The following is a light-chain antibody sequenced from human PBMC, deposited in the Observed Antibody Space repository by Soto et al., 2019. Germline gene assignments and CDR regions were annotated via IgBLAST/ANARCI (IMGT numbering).Light chain of an antibody. Sequence: EIVLTQSPATLSLSPGDRAAVSCKASQSVHNYLAWYQQKPGQAPRLLIYGASTRAAGIPARFSGSGSGTDFTLTISSLEPEDSAVYYCQQRHMWPITFGQGTRLEI. V-gene: IGKV3-11*01. CDR2: GAS. J-gene: IGKJ5*01. CDR3: QQRHMWPIT. CDR1: QSVHNY.